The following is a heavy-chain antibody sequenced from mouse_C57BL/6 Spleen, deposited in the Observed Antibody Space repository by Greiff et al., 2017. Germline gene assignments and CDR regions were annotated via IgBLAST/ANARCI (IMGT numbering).Heavy chain of an antibody. V-gene: IGHV1-19*01. CDR2: INPYNGGT. CDR1: GYTFTDYY. CDR3: ARGGSSGYYAMDY. D-gene: IGHD3-2*02. J-gene: IGHJ4*01. Sequence: EVQLQQSGAELMKPGASVKLSCKATGYTFTDYYMNWVKQSHGKSLEWIGVINPYNGGTSYNQKFKGKATLTVDKSSSTAYMELNSLTSEDSAVYYCARGGSSGYYAMDYWGQGTSVTVSS.